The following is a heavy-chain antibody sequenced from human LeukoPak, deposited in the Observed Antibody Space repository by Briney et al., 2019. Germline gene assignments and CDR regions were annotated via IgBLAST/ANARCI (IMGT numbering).Heavy chain of an antibody. CDR3: ARRNYDFWSGYFRWWFDP. Sequence: GASVKVSCKASGGTFSSYAISWVRQAPGQGLEWMGGIIPIFGTVNYAQKFQGRVTITADESTSTAYMELSSLRSEDTAVYYCARRNYDFWSGYFRWWFDPWGQGTLVTVSS. J-gene: IGHJ5*02. V-gene: IGHV1-69*01. D-gene: IGHD3-3*01. CDR1: GGTFSSYA. CDR2: IIPIFGTV.